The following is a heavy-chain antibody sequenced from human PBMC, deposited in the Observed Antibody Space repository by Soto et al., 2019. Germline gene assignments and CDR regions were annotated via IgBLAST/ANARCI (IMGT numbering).Heavy chain of an antibody. Sequence: GGSLRLSCAVSGFTLSSRAMNWVRQFPGRGLEWVSYISSSSANIDYADSVKGRFTVSRDNARNSLYLQMNSLRDEDTAVYYCASDRSLGSNWYYYLESWGQGTLVTVSS. V-gene: IGHV3-48*02. CDR3: ASDRSLGSNWYYYLES. D-gene: IGHD3-16*01. CDR2: ISSSSANI. J-gene: IGHJ4*02. CDR1: GFTLSSRA.